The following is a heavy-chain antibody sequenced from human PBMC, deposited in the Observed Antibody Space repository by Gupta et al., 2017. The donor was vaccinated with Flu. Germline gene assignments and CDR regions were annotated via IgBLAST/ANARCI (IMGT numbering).Heavy chain of an antibody. J-gene: IGHJ4*02. V-gene: IGHV3-7*01. CDR1: FTYRSNG. Sequence: FTYRSNGMSWVRQATGKGLEWVANIKQDGSEKNYVDSVKGRFTISRDNAKNSLYLQMNSLRGEDTAVYYCARDVGGGWFDYWGQGTLVTVSS. CDR2: IKQDGSEK. D-gene: IGHD6-19*01. CDR3: ARDVGGGWFDY.